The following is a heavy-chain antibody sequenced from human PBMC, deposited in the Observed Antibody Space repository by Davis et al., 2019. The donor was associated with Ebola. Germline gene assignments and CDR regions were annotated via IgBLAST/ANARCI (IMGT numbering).Heavy chain of an antibody. V-gene: IGHV3-21*05. CDR2: IGSDT. CDR1: GFTFSTYN. D-gene: IGHD3-10*01. Sequence: GESLKISCAASGFTFSTYNMDWVRQAPGKGLEWVANIGSDTHYADSVKGRFTISRDNAKNSLYLQMNSLGDEDTAVYYCVRDWFGETEWGQGTLVTVSS. CDR3: VRDWFGETE. J-gene: IGHJ4*02.